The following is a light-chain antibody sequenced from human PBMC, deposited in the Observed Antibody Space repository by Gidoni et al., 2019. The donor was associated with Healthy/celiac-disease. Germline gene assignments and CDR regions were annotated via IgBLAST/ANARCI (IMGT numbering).Light chain of an antibody. J-gene: IGKJ2*01. CDR1: QSISSW. V-gene: IGKV1-5*03. CDR2: KAS. Sequence: DIQMTQSPSTLSASVGDRVTITCRASQSISSWLAWYQQKPGKAPKLLIYKASSLESGGPSRFSGSGSGTEFTLTISSLQPDDFATYYCQQYNSYSGHTFGQGTKLVIK. CDR3: QQYNSYSGHT.